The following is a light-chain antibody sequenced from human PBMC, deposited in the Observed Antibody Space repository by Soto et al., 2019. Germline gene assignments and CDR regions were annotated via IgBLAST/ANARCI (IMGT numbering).Light chain of an antibody. CDR2: EVN. CDR1: SSDVGSYNR. J-gene: IGLJ2*01. Sequence: QSALTQPPSVSGSPGQSVTISCTGTSSDVGSYNRVSWYQQPPGTAPKLMIYEVNNRPSGVPDRFSGSKSGNTASLTISGLQAEDEADYWCSSYTTTNTLQLVFGGGTKLTAL. CDR3: SSYTTTNTLQLV. V-gene: IGLV2-18*02.